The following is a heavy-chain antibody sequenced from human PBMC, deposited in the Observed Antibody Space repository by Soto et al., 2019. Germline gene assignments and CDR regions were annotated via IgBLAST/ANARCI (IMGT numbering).Heavy chain of an antibody. V-gene: IGHV3-7*01. CDR1: GFTFSSYW. D-gene: IGHD4-17*01. CDR3: ARGGDHYGDYGQVDY. CDR2: IKQDGSEK. J-gene: IGHJ4*02. Sequence: GGSLRLSCAASGFTFSSYWMNWVRQAPGKGLEWVANIKQDGSEKYYVDSVKGRFTISRDNAKNSLYLQMNSLRAEDTAVYYCARGGDHYGDYGQVDYWGQGTLVTVSS.